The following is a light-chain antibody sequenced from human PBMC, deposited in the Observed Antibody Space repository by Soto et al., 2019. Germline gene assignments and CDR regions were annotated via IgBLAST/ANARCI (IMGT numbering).Light chain of an antibody. CDR2: WAS. J-gene: IGKJ4*01. Sequence: DFVMTQSPDSLAVSLGETATINCKSSQSVFYSSNNMNYLSWYQQKPGQPPKLLIYWASTRKSGVPDRFSGSGSGTDFSLTISSLLPEDVAVYYCQQYYDIPLTYGGGTRVEIK. CDR3: QQYYDIPLT. CDR1: QSVFYSSNNMNY. V-gene: IGKV4-1*01.